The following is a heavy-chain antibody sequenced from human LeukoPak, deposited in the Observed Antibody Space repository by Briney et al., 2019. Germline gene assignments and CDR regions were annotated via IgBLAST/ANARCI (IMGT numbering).Heavy chain of an antibody. D-gene: IGHD6-19*01. CDR1: GYTFTSYG. J-gene: IGHJ4*02. CDR3: ARDRHASGWYDFDY. Sequence: ASVKVSCKASGYTFTSYGISWVRQAPGQGLEWMGWISAYNGNTNYAQKLQGRVTMTTDTSTSTAYMELRSLRSDDTAVYYCARDRHASGWYDFDYWGQGTPVTVSS. CDR2: ISAYNGNT. V-gene: IGHV1-18*01.